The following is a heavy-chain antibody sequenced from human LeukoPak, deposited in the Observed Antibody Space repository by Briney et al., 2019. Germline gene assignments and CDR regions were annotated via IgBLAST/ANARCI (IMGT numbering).Heavy chain of an antibody. D-gene: IGHD3-10*01. V-gene: IGHV3-23*01. CDR3: AKSSGTMVQGANWFDP. CDR1: GFTFSSYA. CDR2: ISGSGGST. Sequence: GGSLRPSCAAAGFTFSSYAMSSVRQARGKGLEWVSAISGSGGSTYYADSVKGRFTISRDNSKNTLYLQMNSLRAEDTAVYYCAKSSGTMVQGANWFDPWGQGTLVTVSS. J-gene: IGHJ5*02.